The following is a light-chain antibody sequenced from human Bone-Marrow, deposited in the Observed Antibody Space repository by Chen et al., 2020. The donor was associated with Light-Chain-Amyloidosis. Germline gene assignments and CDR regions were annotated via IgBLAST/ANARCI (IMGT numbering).Light chain of an antibody. CDR2: DDS. Sequence: SYVLTQPSSVSVAPGQTATIACGGNNTGSTRWHWYQQTPGPAPLLVVYDDSDRPSGNPERLSGSTSGNTATLTISRVEAGDEADYYCQVWDRSSDRPVFGGGTKLTVL. V-gene: IGLV3-21*02. CDR1: NTGSTR. J-gene: IGLJ3*02. CDR3: QVWDRSSDRPV.